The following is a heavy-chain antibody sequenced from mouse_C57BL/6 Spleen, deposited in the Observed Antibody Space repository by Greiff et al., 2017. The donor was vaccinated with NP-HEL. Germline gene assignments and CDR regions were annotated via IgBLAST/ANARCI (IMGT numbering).Heavy chain of an antibody. D-gene: IGHD3-3*01. V-gene: IGHV14-4*01. CDR1: GFNIQDDY. J-gene: IGHJ2*01. Sequence: EVQLQQSGAELVRPGASVKLSCTASGFNIQDDYMHWVKQRPEQGLEWIGWIDPENGDTEYASKFQGKATITADTSSNTAYLQLSSLTSEDTAVYYCTTQRGTFDYWGQGTTLTVSS. CDR3: TTQRGTFDY. CDR2: IDPENGDT.